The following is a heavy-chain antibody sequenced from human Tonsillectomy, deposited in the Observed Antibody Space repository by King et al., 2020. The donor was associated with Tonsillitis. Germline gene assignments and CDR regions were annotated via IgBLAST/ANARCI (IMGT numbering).Heavy chain of an antibody. CDR3: AKCTYCSGGSCYSAAERPLRY. D-gene: IGHD2-15*01. V-gene: IGHV3-23*04. Sequence: VQLVESGGGLVQPGGSLRLSCAASGFTFSSYAMSWVRQAPGKGLEWVSAISGSGGSTYYADSVKGRFTISRDNSKNTLYLQMNSLRAEDTAVYYCAKCTYCSGGSCYSAAERPLRYWGQGTLVTVSS. CDR1: GFTFSSYA. J-gene: IGHJ4*02. CDR2: ISGSGGST.